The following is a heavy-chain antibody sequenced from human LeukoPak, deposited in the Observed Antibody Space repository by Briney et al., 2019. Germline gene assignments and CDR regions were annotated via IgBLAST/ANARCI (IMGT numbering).Heavy chain of an antibody. CDR1: GYTFTGYY. CDR2: INPNSGGT. D-gene: IGHD2/OR15-2a*01. Sequence: ASVKVSCKASGYTFTGYYMHWVRQAPGQGLEWMGWINPNSGGTNYAQKFQGWVTMTRDTSISTAYMELSSLRSDDTAIYYCATEIGGGPYYFDSWGQGTLVTVSS. J-gene: IGHJ4*02. CDR3: ATEIGGGPYYFDS. V-gene: IGHV1-2*04.